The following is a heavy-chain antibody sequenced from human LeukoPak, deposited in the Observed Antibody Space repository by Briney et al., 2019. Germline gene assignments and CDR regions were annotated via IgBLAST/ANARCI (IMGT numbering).Heavy chain of an antibody. J-gene: IGHJ5*02. CDR1: GGSTSSGSYY. CDR3: ARDHIQLERQWGKGAWFDP. V-gene: IGHV4-61*02. Sequence: SETLSLTCTVSGGSTSSGSYYWSWIRQPAGKGLEWIGRIYTSGSTNYNPSLKSRVTISVDTSKNQFSLKLSSVTAADTAVYYCARDHIQLERQWGKGAWFDPWGQGTLVTVSS. CDR2: IYTSGST. D-gene: IGHD1-1*01.